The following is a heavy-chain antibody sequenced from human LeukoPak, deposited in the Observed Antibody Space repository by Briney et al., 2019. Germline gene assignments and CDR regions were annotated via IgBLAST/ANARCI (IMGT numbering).Heavy chain of an antibody. CDR1: GYTFTSYY. J-gene: IGHJ6*03. V-gene: IGHV1-46*01. CDR3: ARDQVFWSGYYTAGGYYMDV. CDR2: INPSGSST. Sequence: ASVKVSCKASGYTFTSYYMHWVRQAPGQGLEWMGIINPSGSSTSYAQKFQGRVTMTRDMSTSTVYMELSSLRSEDTAVYYCARDQVFWSGYYTAGGYYMDVWGKGTTVTVSS. D-gene: IGHD3-3*01.